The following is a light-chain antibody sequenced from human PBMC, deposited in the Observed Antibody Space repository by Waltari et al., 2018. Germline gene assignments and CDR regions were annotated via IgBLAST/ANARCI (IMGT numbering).Light chain of an antibody. CDR1: QSISSY. J-gene: IGKJ3*01. CDR3: QQSYSTPPWT. Sequence: DIQMTQSPSSLSASVGDRVTITCRASQSISSYLNWYQQKPGKAPKLLIYAASSLQSGGPSRFSGSGSGTDFTLTISSLQPEDFATYYCQQSYSTPPWTFGPGTKVDIK. V-gene: IGKV1-39*01. CDR2: AAS.